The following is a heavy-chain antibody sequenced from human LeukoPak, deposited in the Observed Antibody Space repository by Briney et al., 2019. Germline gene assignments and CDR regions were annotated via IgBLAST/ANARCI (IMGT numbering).Heavy chain of an antibody. J-gene: IGHJ4*02. CDR3: AKDFSRFYYDSSGDY. D-gene: IGHD3-22*01. CDR1: GFTFSRYA. V-gene: IGHV3-23*01. CDR2: ISASGGST. Sequence: GGSLRLSCAASGFTFSRYAMSWVRQVPGKGLEWVSGISASGGSTYYADSVRGRFTISRDNFKNTVYLQMNSLRAEDTAVYYCAKDFSRFYYDSSGDYWGQGTLVTVSS.